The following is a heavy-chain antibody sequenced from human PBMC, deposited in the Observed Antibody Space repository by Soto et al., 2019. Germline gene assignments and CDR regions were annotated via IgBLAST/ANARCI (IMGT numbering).Heavy chain of an antibody. CDR3: ARDRYSYGLGRY. D-gene: IGHD5-18*01. Sequence: EVQLVESGGGLVQPGGSLRLSCAASGFTFSSYDLNWVRQAPGKGLEWISYISSSSATIYYADSVKGRFTISRDNAKNSLYLQMISLRVEDTAVYYCARDRYSYGLGRYWGQGTVVTVSS. J-gene: IGHJ4*02. CDR2: ISSSSATI. CDR1: GFTFSSYD. V-gene: IGHV3-48*04.